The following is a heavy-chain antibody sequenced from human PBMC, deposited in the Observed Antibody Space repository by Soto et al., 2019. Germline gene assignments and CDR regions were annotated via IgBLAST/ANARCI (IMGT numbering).Heavy chain of an antibody. J-gene: IGHJ6*03. Sequence: GGSLRLSCAASGFTFSSYAMSWVRQAAGKGLEWVSVISGSGGSTDYADSVKGRFTISRDNSKNTVYLQMNSLRDEDTSVYYCAKAASSSVYYYYMDVWGKGTTVTVS. CDR2: ISGSGGST. CDR1: GFTFSSYA. V-gene: IGHV3-23*01. D-gene: IGHD6-6*01. CDR3: AKAASSSVYYYYMDV.